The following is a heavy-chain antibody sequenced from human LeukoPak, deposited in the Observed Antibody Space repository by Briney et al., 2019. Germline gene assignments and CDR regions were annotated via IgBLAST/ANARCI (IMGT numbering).Heavy chain of an antibody. J-gene: IGHJ6*03. CDR3: ARVNRITMVRGVLSYYYYMDV. D-gene: IGHD3-10*01. CDR2: IYHSGST. Sequence: SETLSLTCAVSGGSISSGGYSWSWIRQPPGKGLEWIGYIYHSGSTYYNPSLKSRVTISVDRSKNQFSLKLSSVTAADTAVYYCARVNRITMVRGVLSYYYYMDVWGKGTTVTVSS. V-gene: IGHV4-30-2*01. CDR1: GGSISSGGYS.